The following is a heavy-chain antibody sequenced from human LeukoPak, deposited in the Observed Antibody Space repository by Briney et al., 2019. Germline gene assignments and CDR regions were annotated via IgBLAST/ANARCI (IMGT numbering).Heavy chain of an antibody. CDR3: ARDLGRAVGDDYYYYYGMDV. J-gene: IGHJ6*02. CDR1: GYTFTGYY. D-gene: IGHD2-21*02. CDR2: INPNSGGT. Sequence: ASVKVSCTASGYTFTGYYMHWVRQAPGQGLVWMGWINPNSGGTNYAQKFQGWVTMTRDTSISTAYMELSRLRSDDTAVYYCARDLGRAVGDDYYYYYGMDVWGQGTTVTVSS. V-gene: IGHV1-2*04.